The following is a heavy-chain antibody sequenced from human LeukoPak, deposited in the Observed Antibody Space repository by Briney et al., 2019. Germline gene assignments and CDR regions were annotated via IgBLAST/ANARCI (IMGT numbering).Heavy chain of an antibody. CDR2: ISYDGSNK. V-gene: IGHV3-30-3*01. CDR1: GVTFSSYA. J-gene: IGHJ4*02. Sequence: PGRSLRLSCAASGVTFSSYAMHWVRQAPGKGLEWVAVISYDGSNKYYADSVKGRFTISRDNSKNTLYLQMNSLRAEDTAVYYCARGLLSFDYWGQGTLVTVSS. CDR3: ARGLLSFDY. D-gene: IGHD3-10*01.